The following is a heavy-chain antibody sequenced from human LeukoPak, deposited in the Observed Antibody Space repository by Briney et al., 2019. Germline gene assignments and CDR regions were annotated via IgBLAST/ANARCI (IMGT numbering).Heavy chain of an antibody. CDR2: ISGSGGST. Sequence: GGSLRLSCSASESTSSSYAMRLVRQAPGKGLEWVSAISGSGGSTYYADSVKGRFTISRDNSKNTLYLQMNSLRAEDTAVYYCATVGCHYGSLSYVGYWGQGTLVTVSS. J-gene: IGHJ4*02. D-gene: IGHD3-10*01. CDR3: ATVGCHYGSLSYVGY. CDR1: ESTSSSYA. V-gene: IGHV3-23*01.